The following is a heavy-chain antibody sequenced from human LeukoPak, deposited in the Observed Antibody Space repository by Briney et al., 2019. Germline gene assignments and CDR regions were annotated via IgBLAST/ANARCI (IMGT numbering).Heavy chain of an antibody. CDR2: IKQDVSEK. V-gene: IGHV3-7*01. Sequence: GGSLRLSCAASGFTFITYWMSWVRQAPGKGLEWVANIKQDVSEKYYVDSVKGRFTISRDNAKNSLYLQMNSLRAEDTAVYYCARDTRYFDYWGQGNMVTVSS. CDR1: GFTFITYW. J-gene: IGHJ4*02. CDR3: ARDTRYFDY.